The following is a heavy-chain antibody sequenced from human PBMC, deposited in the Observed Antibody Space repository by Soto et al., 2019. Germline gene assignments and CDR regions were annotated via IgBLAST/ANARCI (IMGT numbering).Heavy chain of an antibody. Sequence: QVQLVESGGGVVQPGRSLRLSCAASGFTFSSYGMHWVRQAPGKGLEWVAVISYDGSNKYYADSVKGRFTISRDNSKNTLYLQMNSLRAEDTAVYYCAKLSDGYNFDYWGQGTLVTVSS. D-gene: IGHD2-21*01. CDR1: GFTFSSYG. V-gene: IGHV3-30*18. CDR2: ISYDGSNK. CDR3: AKLSDGYNFDY. J-gene: IGHJ4*02.